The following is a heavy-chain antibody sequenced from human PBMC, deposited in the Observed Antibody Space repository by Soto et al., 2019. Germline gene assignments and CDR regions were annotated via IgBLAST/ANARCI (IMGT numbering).Heavy chain of an antibody. D-gene: IGHD3-3*01. CDR3: ARGPSYYDFWSGYRNYYYGMDV. CDR1: GFTFSSYA. V-gene: IGHV3-30-3*01. Sequence: GGSLRLSCAASGFTFSSYAMHWVRQAPGKGLEWVAVISYDGSNKYYADSVKGRFTISRDNSKNTLYLQMNSLRAEDTAVYYCARGPSYYDFWSGYRNYYYGMDVWGQGTTVTVSS. CDR2: ISYDGSNK. J-gene: IGHJ6*02.